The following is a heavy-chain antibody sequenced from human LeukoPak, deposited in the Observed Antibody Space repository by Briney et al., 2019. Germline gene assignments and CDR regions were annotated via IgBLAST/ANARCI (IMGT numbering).Heavy chain of an antibody. Sequence: GGSLRLSCAASGFTFSSYWMGWVRQAPGKGPEWVANIRQDGKQKYYVDSVKGRFTISRDNAKSSLYLQMDSLRAEDTAVYYCATDNDGALDNWGQGTLVTVSS. CDR2: IRQDGKQK. CDR1: GFTFSSYW. D-gene: IGHD4-17*01. CDR3: ATDNDGALDN. V-gene: IGHV3-7*04. J-gene: IGHJ4*02.